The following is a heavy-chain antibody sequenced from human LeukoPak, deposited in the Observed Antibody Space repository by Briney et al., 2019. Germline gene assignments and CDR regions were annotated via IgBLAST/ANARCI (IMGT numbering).Heavy chain of an antibody. CDR3: VGSPGWVFDL. CDR2: MNQDGSEI. J-gene: IGHJ2*01. CDR1: GFTFSRYW. D-gene: IGHD6-19*01. V-gene: IGHV3-7*01. Sequence: GGSLRLSCVGSGFTFSRYWLNWVRQAPGKGLEWVANMNQDGSEIYYLDSAKGRFTISRDNAKNSVYLQMNGLKAEDTAVYHCVGSPGWVFDLWGRGTLVTVSS.